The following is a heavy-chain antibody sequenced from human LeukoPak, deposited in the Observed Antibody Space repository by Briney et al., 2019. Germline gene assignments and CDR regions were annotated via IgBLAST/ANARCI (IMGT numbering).Heavy chain of an antibody. CDR3: ARGDIRRHGYNSGVFDY. Sequence: GGSLRLSCAASGFTFSSYSMNWVRQAPGRGLEWVSSISSSSSYIYYADSVKGRFTISRDNAKNSLYLQMNSLRAEDTAVYYCARGDIRRHGYNSGVFDYWGQGTLVTVSS. CDR1: GFTFSSYS. J-gene: IGHJ4*02. CDR2: ISSSSSYI. D-gene: IGHD5-24*01. V-gene: IGHV3-21*01.